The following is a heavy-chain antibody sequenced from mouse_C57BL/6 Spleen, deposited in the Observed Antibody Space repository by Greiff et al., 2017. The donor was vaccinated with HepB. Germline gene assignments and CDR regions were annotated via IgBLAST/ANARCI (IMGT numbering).Heavy chain of an antibody. CDR3: TRSGGYYYAMDY. V-gene: IGHV1-15*01. D-gene: IGHD1-1*02. J-gene: IGHJ4*01. CDR2: IDPETGGT. Sequence: VQLVESGAELVRPGASVTLSCKASGYTFTDYEMHWVKQTPVHGLEWIGAIDPETGGTAYNQKFKGKAILTADKSSSTAYMELRSLTSEDSAVYYCTRSGGYYYAMDYWGQGTSVTVSS. CDR1: GYTFTDYE.